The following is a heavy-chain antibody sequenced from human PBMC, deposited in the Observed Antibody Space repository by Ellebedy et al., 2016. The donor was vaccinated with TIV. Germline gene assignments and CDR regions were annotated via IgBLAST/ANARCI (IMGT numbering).Heavy chain of an antibody. CDR2: IYYSGST. Sequence: SETLSLXCTVSGGSISSYYWSWIRQPPGKGLEWIGYIYYSGSTNYNPSLKSRVTISVDTSKNQFSLKLSSVTAAGTAVYYCARLAIVGAFFDYWGQGTLVTVSS. V-gene: IGHV4-59*01. D-gene: IGHD1-26*01. J-gene: IGHJ4*02. CDR3: ARLAIVGAFFDY. CDR1: GGSISSYY.